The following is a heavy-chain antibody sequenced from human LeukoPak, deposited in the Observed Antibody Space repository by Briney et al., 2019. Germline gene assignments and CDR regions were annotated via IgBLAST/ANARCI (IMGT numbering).Heavy chain of an antibody. D-gene: IGHD1-26*01. V-gene: IGHV3-11*04. J-gene: IGHJ4*02. CDR1: GFTFSDYY. CDR3: ARGFLSSRRRTVGATSFDY. Sequence: PGGSLRLSCAASGFTFSDYYMSWIRQAPGKGLEWVSYISSSGSTIYYADSVKGRFTISRDNAKNPLYLQMNSLRAEDTAVYYCARGFLSSRRRTVGATSFDYWGQGTLVTVSS. CDR2: ISSSGSTI.